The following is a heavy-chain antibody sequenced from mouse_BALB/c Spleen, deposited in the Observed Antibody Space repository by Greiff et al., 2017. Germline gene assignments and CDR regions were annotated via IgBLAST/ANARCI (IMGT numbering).Heavy chain of an antibody. CDR3: TRDGDYGSSPRYFDV. D-gene: IGHD1-1*01. Sequence: EVKLMESGGGLVKPGGSLKLSCAASGFTFSSYTMSWVRQTPEKRLEWVATISSGGSYTYYPDSVKGRFTISRDNAKNTLYLQMSSLKSEDTAMYYWTRDGDYGSSPRYFDVWGAGTTVTVSS. V-gene: IGHV5-6-4*01. J-gene: IGHJ1*01. CDR2: ISSGGSYT. CDR1: GFTFSSYT.